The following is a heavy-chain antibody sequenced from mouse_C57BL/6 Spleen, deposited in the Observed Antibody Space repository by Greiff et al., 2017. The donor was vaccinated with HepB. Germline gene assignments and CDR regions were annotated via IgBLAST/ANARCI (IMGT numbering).Heavy chain of an antibody. V-gene: IGHV1-82*01. CDR3: AREGVAY. CDR1: GYAFSSSW. CDR2: IYPGDGDT. J-gene: IGHJ3*01. Sequence: VKLQESGPELVKPGASVKISCKASGYAFSSSWMNWVKQRPGKGLEWIGRIYPGDGDTNYNGKFKGKATLTADKSSSTAYLQLRSLTSEDSAVYVCAREGVAYWGQGPLVTVSA.